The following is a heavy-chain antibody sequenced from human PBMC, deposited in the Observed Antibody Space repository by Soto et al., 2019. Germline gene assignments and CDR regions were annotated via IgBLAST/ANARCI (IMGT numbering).Heavy chain of an antibody. Sequence: QVQLVESGGGVVQPGRSLRLSCAASGFTFSSYGMHWVRQAPGKGLEWVAVISYDGSNKYYADSVKGRFTISRDNSKNTLYLQMNSLRAEDTAVYYCAKDGAVYGDSNYFDYGGQGTLVTVSS. J-gene: IGHJ4*02. V-gene: IGHV3-30*18. CDR1: GFTFSSYG. CDR3: AKDGAVYGDSNYFDY. D-gene: IGHD4-17*01. CDR2: ISYDGSNK.